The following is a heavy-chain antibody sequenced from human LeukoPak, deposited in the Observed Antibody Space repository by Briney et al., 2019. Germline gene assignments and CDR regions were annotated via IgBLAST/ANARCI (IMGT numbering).Heavy chain of an antibody. CDR3: AKDGEVSGSSPEDYYFDY. CDR1: GFTFSSYA. J-gene: IGHJ4*02. CDR2: ISGSGGST. Sequence: PGGSLRLSRAASGFTFSSYAMSWVRQAPGKGLEWVSAISGSGGSTYYADSVKGRFTISRDNSKNTLYLQMNSLRAEDTAVYYCAKDGEVSGSSPEDYYFDYWVQGTLVTVSS. D-gene: IGHD6-6*01. V-gene: IGHV3-23*01.